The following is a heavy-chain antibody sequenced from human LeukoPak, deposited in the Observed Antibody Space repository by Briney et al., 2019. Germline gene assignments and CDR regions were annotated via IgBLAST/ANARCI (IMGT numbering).Heavy chain of an antibody. Sequence: GGSLRLSCAASGFTVSSNYMSWVRQAPGKGLEWVSVIYSGGSTYYAGSVKGRFTISRDNSKNTLYLQMNSLRAEDTAVYYCARAVRDPYYYYGMDAWGQGTTVTVSS. CDR3: ARAVRDPYYYYGMDA. D-gene: IGHD4-17*01. CDR2: IYSGGST. V-gene: IGHV3-66*01. CDR1: GFTVSSNY. J-gene: IGHJ6*02.